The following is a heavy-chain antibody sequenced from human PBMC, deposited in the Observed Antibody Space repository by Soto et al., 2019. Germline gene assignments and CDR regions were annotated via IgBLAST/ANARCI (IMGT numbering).Heavy chain of an antibody. J-gene: IGHJ6*02. Sequence: QVHLVQSGAEVKKPGSSVKVSCKASGGSFYNYAVTWVRQAPGQGLEWVGSIIPIFDKPNYAQKFQGRVTIPADTSTSIAYMELSSLSFGDSAVYYCAKRTGLAARLASPAYYGLDVWGQGTTVTVSS. CDR2: IIPIFDKP. D-gene: IGHD6-6*01. V-gene: IGHV1-69*06. CDR3: AKRTGLAARLASPAYYGLDV. CDR1: GGSFYNYA.